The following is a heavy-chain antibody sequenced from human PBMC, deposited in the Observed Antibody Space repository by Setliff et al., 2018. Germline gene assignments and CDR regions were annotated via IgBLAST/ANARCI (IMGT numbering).Heavy chain of an antibody. CDR3: AKRPEHVDMYFDY. V-gene: IGHV3-23*01. J-gene: IGHJ4*02. Sequence: PGGSLRLSCAGSGFSFSNYAMSWVRQAPGKGLVWVSRINSDGSSTSYADSVKGRFTISRDNSQNTLSLQVNSLRAEDTAVYYCAKRPEHVDMYFDYWGQGTLVTVSS. CDR2: INSDGSST. CDR1: GFSFSNYA.